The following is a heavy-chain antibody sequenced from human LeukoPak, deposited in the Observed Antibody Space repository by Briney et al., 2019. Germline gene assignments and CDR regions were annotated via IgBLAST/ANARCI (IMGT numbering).Heavy chain of an antibody. CDR3: ARRSRDGYFLDS. CDR1: GGSMSGYY. D-gene: IGHD5-24*01. CDR2: TFSSGAT. V-gene: IGHV4-4*09. Sequence: SETLSLTCAVYGGSMSGYYWSWIRQPPGKGLEWIGHTFSSGATTYNPSLKSRVTISVDTSRSQFSLNLSSVTAADTAVYYCARRSRDGYFLDSWGQGTLVTVSS. J-gene: IGHJ4*02.